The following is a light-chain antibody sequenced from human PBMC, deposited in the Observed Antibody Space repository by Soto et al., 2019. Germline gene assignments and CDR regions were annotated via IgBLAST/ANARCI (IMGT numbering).Light chain of an antibody. J-gene: IGKJ4*01. V-gene: IGKV1-27*01. CDR3: QKYDTAPLT. Sequence: DIQMTQSPSSLSAPVGDRVTITCRASQGISNYLAWYQQKPGEVPKLLISAASTLQSGAPSRFSASGSGTYFTLTISSLQPEDVATYYCQKYDTAPLTFGGGTKVQIK. CDR1: QGISNY. CDR2: AAS.